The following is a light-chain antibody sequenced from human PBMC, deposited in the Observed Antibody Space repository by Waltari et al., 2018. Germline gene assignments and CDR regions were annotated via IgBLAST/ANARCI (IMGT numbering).Light chain of an antibody. CDR3: QQYDNLPRT. CDR2: DAS. J-gene: IGKJ2*01. V-gene: IGKV1-33*01. CDR1: QDISNY. Sequence: DIQMTQSPSSLSASVGDRVTITCQASQDISNYLNWYQQKPGKAPKLLIYDASNLETGVPSRFSGSGSVTDFTFTISSLQPEDIATYYCQQYDNLPRTFGQGTKLEIE.